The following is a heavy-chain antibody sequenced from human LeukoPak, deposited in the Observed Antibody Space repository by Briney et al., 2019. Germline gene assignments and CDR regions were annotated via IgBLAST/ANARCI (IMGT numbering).Heavy chain of an antibody. CDR3: ARLISRRGNWFDH. D-gene: IGHD2-15*01. V-gene: IGHV5-51*01. CDR2: IYPGDSDT. J-gene: IGHJ5*02. Sequence: GAPLKISCKGSGYCFTSYWIGWGRPLPGKGVERMGIIYPGDSDTRYSPSFQGQVTISADKSISTAYLQWSSLKASDTAMYYCARLISRRGNWFDHWGQGTLVTVSS. CDR1: GYCFTSYW.